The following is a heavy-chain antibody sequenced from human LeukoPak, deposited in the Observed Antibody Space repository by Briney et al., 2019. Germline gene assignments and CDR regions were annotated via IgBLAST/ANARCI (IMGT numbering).Heavy chain of an antibody. V-gene: IGHV4-59*01. D-gene: IGHD3-22*01. J-gene: IGHJ4*02. Sequence: SETLSLTCTVSGGSISSYYWSWIRQPLGKGLEWIGYIYYSGSTNYNPSLKSRVTISVNTSKNQFSLKLSSVTAADTAVYYCARQHYYYDSSGPYTATFDYWGQGTLVTVSS. CDR1: GGSISSYY. CDR3: ARQHYYYDSSGPYTATFDY. CDR2: IYYSGST.